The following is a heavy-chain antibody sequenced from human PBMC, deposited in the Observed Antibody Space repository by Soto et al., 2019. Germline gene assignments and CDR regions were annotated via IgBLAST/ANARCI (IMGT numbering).Heavy chain of an antibody. D-gene: IGHD5-12*01. CDR1: GGSINTFY. CDR2: IFSSGST. V-gene: IGHV4-4*07. CDR3: AREGSYSAYNFAHGIQLWSLDF. J-gene: IGHJ4*02. Sequence: SETLSLTCTVSGGSINTFYWSWVRQPAGKGLEWIGRIFSSGSTSFNPSLESRVAMSVDTSKNHFSLNLSSVTAADMAVYYCAREGSYSAYNFAHGIQLWSLDFWGQGALVTVSS.